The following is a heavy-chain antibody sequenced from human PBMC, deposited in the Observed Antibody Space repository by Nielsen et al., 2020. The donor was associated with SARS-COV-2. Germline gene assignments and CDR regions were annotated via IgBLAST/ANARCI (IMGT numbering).Heavy chain of an antibody. J-gene: IGHJ3*02. CDR2: IYYSGST. Sequence: SETLSLTCTVSGGSISSYYWSWIRQPPGKGLEWIGYIYYSGSTNYNPSLKSRVTISVDTSKNQFSLKLSSVTAADTAVYYCARHNEELDAFDIWGQGTMVTVSS. CDR1: GGSISSYY. V-gene: IGHV4-59*08. CDR3: ARHNEELDAFDI. D-gene: IGHD1-26*01.